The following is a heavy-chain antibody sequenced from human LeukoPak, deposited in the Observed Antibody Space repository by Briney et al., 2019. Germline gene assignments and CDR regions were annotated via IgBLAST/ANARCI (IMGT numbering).Heavy chain of an antibody. CDR1: GFTFSSYS. V-gene: IGHV3-48*01. CDR2: ISSSSSTI. J-gene: IGHJ4*02. CDR3: ARERWDYSIDY. Sequence: GGSLRLSCAASGFTFSSYSMNWVRQAPGKGLEWVSYISSSSSTIYYAAAVKGRFTISRDNAKNLLYLQMNSLRADDTAVYYCARERWDYSIDYWGQGTLVTVS. D-gene: IGHD4-11*01.